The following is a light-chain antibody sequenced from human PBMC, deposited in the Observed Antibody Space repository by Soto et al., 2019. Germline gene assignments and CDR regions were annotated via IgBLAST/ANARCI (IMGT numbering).Light chain of an antibody. CDR3: QQYDNLPRIT. J-gene: IGKJ4*01. CDR2: DAS. V-gene: IGKV1-33*01. CDR1: QDISNY. Sequence: DIQMTQSPSSLSASVGDRVTITCQASQDISNYLNWYQQKPGKAPKLLIYDASNLETGVPSRFSGSGSGTDFTFTISCLQHEDIATYSGQQYDNLPRITFGGGTKVEIK.